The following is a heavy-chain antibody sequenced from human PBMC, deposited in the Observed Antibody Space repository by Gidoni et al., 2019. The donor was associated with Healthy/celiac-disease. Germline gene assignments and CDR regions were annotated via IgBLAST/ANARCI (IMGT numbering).Heavy chain of an antibody. V-gene: IGHV3-9*01. D-gene: IGHD6-19*01. CDR3: AKSGWGLTDSDNLDY. J-gene: IGHJ4*02. CDR2: ISWNSGSI. CDR1: GFTFAHYA. Sequence: EVQLVESGGGLVQPGRSLRLSCAAPGFTFAHYAMHWVRQAPGKGLEWVSGISWNSGSIGYADSVKGRFTISRDNAKNSLYLQMNSLRAEDTALYYCAKSGWGLTDSDNLDYWGQGTLVTVSS.